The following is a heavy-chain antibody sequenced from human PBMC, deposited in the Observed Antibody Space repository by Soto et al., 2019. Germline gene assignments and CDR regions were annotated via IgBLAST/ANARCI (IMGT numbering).Heavy chain of an antibody. CDR3: ARASIVVVPAAKDYYYGMDV. V-gene: IGHV1-69*13. J-gene: IGHJ6*02. CDR1: GGTFSSYA. CDR2: IIPIFGTA. Sequence: SVKVSCKASGGTFSSYAISWVRQAPGRGLEWMGGIIPIFGTANYAQKFQGRVTITADESTSTAYMELSSLRSEDTAVYYCARASIVVVPAAKDYYYGMDVWGQGTTVTVSS. D-gene: IGHD2-2*01.